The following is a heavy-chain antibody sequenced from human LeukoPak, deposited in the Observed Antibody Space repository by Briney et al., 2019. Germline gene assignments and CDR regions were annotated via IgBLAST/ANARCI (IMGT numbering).Heavy chain of an antibody. CDR1: GFTFSSYA. D-gene: IGHD3-10*01. V-gene: IGHV3-30*04. Sequence: GGSLRLSGAASGFTFSSYAMHWVRQAPGKGLEWVAVISYDGSNKYYADSVKGRFTISRDNSKNTLYLQMNSLRAEDTAVYYCARAPDPGSPDYWGQGTLVTVSS. J-gene: IGHJ4*02. CDR3: ARAPDPGSPDY. CDR2: ISYDGSNK.